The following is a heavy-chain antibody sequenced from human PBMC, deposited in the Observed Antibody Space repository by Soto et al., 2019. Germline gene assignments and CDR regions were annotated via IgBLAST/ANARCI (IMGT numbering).Heavy chain of an antibody. CDR2: IFNSGTT. J-gene: IGHJ4*02. CDR1: GASTVSHYH. Sequence: SETLSLTCSVSGASTVSHYHWTWIRQPPGKGLEWMGYIFNSGTTFYNPSLTSRLSISMNTSGNHFSLELRSVTAADTAVYYCALALGPTTGLDYWGQGTLVTVSS. CDR3: ALALGPTTGLDY. D-gene: IGHD1-26*01. V-gene: IGHV4-31*02.